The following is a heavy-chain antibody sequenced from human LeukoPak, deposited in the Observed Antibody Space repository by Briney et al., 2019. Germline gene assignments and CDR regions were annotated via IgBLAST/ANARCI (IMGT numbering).Heavy chain of an antibody. J-gene: IGHJ3*02. CDR3: ARQNMRWGYTTGPFDN. V-gene: IGHV4-39*01. CDR2: IYYSGSA. Sequence: SETLSLTCTVSGGSISSSSYYWGWIRQPPGKGLEWIGSIYYSGSAYYNPSLKSRVTISVDTSKNQFSLKLSSVTAADTAVYYCARQNMRWGYTTGPFDNWGQGTMVTVSS. D-gene: IGHD1-1*01. CDR1: GGSISSSSYY.